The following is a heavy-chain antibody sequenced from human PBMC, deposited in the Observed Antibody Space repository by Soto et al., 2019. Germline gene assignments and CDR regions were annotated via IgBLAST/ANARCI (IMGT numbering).Heavy chain of an antibody. D-gene: IGHD6-19*01. CDR1: GFTFSSYA. V-gene: IGHV3-23*01. J-gene: IGHJ4*02. Sequence: EVQLLESGGGLVQPGGSLRLSCAASGFTFSSYAMSWVRQAPGKGLEWVSAISGSGGSTYYADSVKGRFTISRDNSNSTLYLQKNSLRAEDTAVYYCAKEWSYSSGWSHVDYWGQGTLVTVSS. CDR2: ISGSGGST. CDR3: AKEWSYSSGWSHVDY.